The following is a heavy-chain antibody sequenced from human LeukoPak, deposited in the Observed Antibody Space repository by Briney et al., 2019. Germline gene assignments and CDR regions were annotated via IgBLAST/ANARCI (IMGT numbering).Heavy chain of an antibody. V-gene: IGHV3-64*01. CDR3: ARGLSYYMDV. CDR2: ISSNGGST. Sequence: GGSLRLSCAASGFTFSSYAMHWVRQAPGKGLEYVSAISSNGGSTYYANSVKGRFTISRDNSKNTLYLQMGSLRGEDMAVYYCARGLSYYMDVWGERSPVTVSS. CDR1: GFTFSSYA. J-gene: IGHJ6*03.